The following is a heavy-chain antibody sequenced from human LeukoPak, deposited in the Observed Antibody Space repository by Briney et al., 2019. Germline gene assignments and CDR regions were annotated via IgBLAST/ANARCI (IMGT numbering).Heavy chain of an antibody. CDR3: ARSFYCSGGSCYSYYYYYYMDV. D-gene: IGHD2-15*01. V-gene: IGHV4-59*01. Sequence: SETLSLTCTVSGGSISSYYWSWLRQPPGKGLEWIGYIYYSGSTNYNPSLKSRVTISVDTSKNQFSLKLSSVTAADTAVYYCARSFYCSGGSCYSYYYYYYMDVWGKGTTVTVSS. CDR1: GGSISSYY. J-gene: IGHJ6*03. CDR2: IYYSGST.